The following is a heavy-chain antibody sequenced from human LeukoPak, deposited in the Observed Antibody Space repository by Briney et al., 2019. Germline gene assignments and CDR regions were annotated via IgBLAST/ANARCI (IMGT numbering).Heavy chain of an antibody. Sequence: PGGSLRLSCAASGFTFSSYAMSWVRQAPGKGLEWVSGIYSGGTTYYADSVKGRFTISWDNSRNTLNVQMNSLRVEDTAVYYCARGFDGFDIWGQGTLVTVSS. J-gene: IGHJ3*02. CDR3: ARGFDGFDI. CDR2: IYSGGTT. CDR1: GFTFSSYA. V-gene: IGHV3-53*01.